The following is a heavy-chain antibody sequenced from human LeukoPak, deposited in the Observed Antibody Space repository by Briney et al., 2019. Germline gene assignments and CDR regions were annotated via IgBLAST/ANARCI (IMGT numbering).Heavy chain of an antibody. CDR3: ARASGLGYCSSTSCYPDY. V-gene: IGHV3-30*04. J-gene: IGHJ4*02. CDR2: ISYDGSNK. CDR1: GFTFSSYA. D-gene: IGHD2-2*01. Sequence: PGGSLRLSCAASGFTFSSYAMHWVRQAPGKGLEWVAVISYDGSNKYYADSVKGRFTISRDNSKNTLYLQMNSLRAEDTAVYYCARASGLGYCSSTSCYPDYWGQGTLVTVSS.